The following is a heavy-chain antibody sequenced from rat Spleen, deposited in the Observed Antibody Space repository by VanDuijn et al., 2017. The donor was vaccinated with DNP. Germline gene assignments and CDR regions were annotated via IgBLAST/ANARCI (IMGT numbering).Heavy chain of an antibody. CDR1: GFTFSSYW. J-gene: IGHJ2*01. D-gene: IGHD4-2*01. Sequence: EVQLVETGGGLVQPGRSLKLSCVASGFTFSSYWMYWIRQAPGKGLEWVASINTDGGSTYYGDSVKGRFTISRDHAKSTLYLQMDSLRSEDTATYYCARPLDYFDYWGQGVMVTVSS. CDR2: INTDGGST. CDR3: ARPLDYFDY. V-gene: IGHV5-58*01.